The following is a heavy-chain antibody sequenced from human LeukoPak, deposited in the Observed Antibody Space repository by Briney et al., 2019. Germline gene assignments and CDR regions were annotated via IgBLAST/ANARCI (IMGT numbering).Heavy chain of an antibody. Sequence: PGGSLRLSCAASGFTFSSYWMSWVRQAPGKGLEWVANIKQDGSEKYYVDSVKGRFTISRDNAKNSLYLQMNSLRAEDTAVYYCARDGAMVRGVIYFDYWGQGTLVTVSS. CDR3: ARDGAMVRGVIYFDY. D-gene: IGHD3-10*01. CDR1: GFTFSSYW. V-gene: IGHV3-7*01. CDR2: IKQDGSEK. J-gene: IGHJ4*02.